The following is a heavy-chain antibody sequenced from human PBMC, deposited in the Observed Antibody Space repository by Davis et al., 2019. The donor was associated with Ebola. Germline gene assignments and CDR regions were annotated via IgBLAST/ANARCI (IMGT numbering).Heavy chain of an antibody. D-gene: IGHD1-14*01. J-gene: IGHJ2*01. V-gene: IGHV3-9*01. CDR2: ISWNSGSI. Sequence: GGSLRLSCAASGFTFSSYSMNWVRQAPGKGLEWVSGISWNSGSIGYADSVKGRFTISRDNAKNSLYLQMNSLRAEDTALYYCAKDYRGRRYFDLWGRGTLVTVSS. CDR1: GFTFSSYS. CDR3: AKDYRGRRYFDL.